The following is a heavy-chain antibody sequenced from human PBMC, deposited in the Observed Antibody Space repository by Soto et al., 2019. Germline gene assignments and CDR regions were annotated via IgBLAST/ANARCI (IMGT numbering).Heavy chain of an antibody. CDR3: ARAPPTWAAAGIDY. D-gene: IGHD6-13*01. Sequence: GGSLRLSCAASGFTISSNYMSWVRQAPGKGLEWASVIYSGGSTYYADSVKGRFTISRDNSKNTLYLQMNSLRAEDTAVYYCARAPPTWAAAGIDYWGQGTLVTVSS. J-gene: IGHJ4*02. CDR2: IYSGGST. V-gene: IGHV3-66*01. CDR1: GFTISSNY.